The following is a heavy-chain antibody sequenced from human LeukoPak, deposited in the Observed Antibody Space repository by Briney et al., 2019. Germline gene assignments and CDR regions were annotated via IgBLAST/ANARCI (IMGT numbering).Heavy chain of an antibody. CDR2: IVYTGRT. D-gene: IGHD3-10*01. Sequence: SETLSLTCTVPGGSIGSYYWSWVRQPPEKGLEWIGNIVYTGRTNYNPSLKSRVTISIDTSKNQFSLRLNSVTAADTAVYYCARDSWWDGSKTFSDWFGPWGQGTLVTVSS. CDR3: ARDSWWDGSKTFSDWFGP. J-gene: IGHJ5*02. CDR1: GGSIGSYY. V-gene: IGHV4-59*01.